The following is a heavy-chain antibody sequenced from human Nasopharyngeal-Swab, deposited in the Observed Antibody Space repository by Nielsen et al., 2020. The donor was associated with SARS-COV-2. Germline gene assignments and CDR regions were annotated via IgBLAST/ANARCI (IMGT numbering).Heavy chain of an antibody. CDR2: IYYSGST. J-gene: IGHJ4*02. V-gene: IGHV4-39*01. CDR3: ARHWRWLLDY. Sequence: SETLSLTCTVSGGSISSSSYYWGWLRQPPGKGLEWSGSIYYSGSTYYNPSLKSRVTISVDTSKNQFSLKLSSVTAADTAVYYCARHWRWLLDYWGQGTLVTVSS. CDR1: GGSISSSSYY. D-gene: IGHD5-24*01.